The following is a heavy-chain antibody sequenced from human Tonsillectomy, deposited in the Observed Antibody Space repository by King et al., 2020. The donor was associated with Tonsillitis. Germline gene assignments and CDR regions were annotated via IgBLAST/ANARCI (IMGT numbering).Heavy chain of an antibody. CDR2: ISSSSSYI. CDR3: ARVDISTSSYLFDY. CDR1: GFTFSSYS. J-gene: IGHJ4*02. V-gene: IGHV3-21*01. Sequence: EQLVESGGGLVKPGGSLRLSCAASGFTFSSYSMNWVRQAPGKGLEWVSSISSSSSYIYYADSVKGRFTISRDNAKNSLYLQMNSLRAEDTAVYYCARVDISTSSYLFDYWGQGTLVTVSS. D-gene: IGHD3-9*01.